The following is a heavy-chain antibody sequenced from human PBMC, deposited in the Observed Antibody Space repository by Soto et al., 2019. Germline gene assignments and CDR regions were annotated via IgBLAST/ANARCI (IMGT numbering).Heavy chain of an antibody. Sequence: SETLSLTCSVSGAALNSGNYYWSWIRQVPGKGLEWIGHIYVTGAVDYNPSLRDRITISQDTSERQFSLNLRLVTAADTAVYYCARLGIATNNYKWFDPWGQGTLVTVSS. CDR3: ARLGIATNNYKWFDP. J-gene: IGHJ5*02. V-gene: IGHV4-31*03. CDR2: IYVTGAV. D-gene: IGHD2-21*01. CDR1: GAALNSGNYY.